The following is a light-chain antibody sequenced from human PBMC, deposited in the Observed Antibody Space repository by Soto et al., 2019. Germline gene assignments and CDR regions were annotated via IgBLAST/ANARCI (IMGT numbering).Light chain of an antibody. CDR3: QQYGSSPPLT. V-gene: IGKV3-20*01. CDR1: QSVSSNY. Sequence: EIVLTQSPGTLSLSPGERATLSCRAIQSVSSNYLAWYQQKPGQAPRLLIYGASSRATGVPDRFSGSGSGTDFTLTISKLEPEDFALYYCQQYGSSPPLTFGGGTKVDIK. J-gene: IGKJ4*01. CDR2: GAS.